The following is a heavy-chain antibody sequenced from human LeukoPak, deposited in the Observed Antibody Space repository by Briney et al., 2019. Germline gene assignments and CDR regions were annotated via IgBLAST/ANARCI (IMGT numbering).Heavy chain of an antibody. Sequence: PSETLSLTCTVSGGSISSSSYYWGWIRQPPGKGLEWIGEINHSGSTNYNPSLKSRVTISVDTSKNQFSLKLSSVTAADTAVYYCARLWFGEDYWGQGTLVTVSS. CDR2: INHSGST. J-gene: IGHJ4*02. V-gene: IGHV4-39*07. CDR3: ARLWFGEDY. D-gene: IGHD3-10*01. CDR1: GGSISSSSYY.